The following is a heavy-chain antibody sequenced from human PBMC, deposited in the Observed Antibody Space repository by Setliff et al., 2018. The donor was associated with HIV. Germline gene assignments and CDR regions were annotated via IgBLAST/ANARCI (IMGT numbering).Heavy chain of an antibody. CDR1: GYTFTSYD. CDR2: MNPNSGNT. CDR3: TRGRGIIGALVY. D-gene: IGHD2-21*01. J-gene: IGHJ4*02. Sequence: ASVKVSCKASGYTFTSYDINWVRQGTGQGLEWMGWMNPNSGNTGYAQRFQGRVTITADESTSTAYMELYNLRSEDTAMYYCTRGRGIIGALVYWGQGTLVTVS. V-gene: IGHV1-8*03.